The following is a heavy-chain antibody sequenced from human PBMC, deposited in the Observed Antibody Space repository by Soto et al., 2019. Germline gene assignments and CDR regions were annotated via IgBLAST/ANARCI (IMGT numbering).Heavy chain of an antibody. J-gene: IGHJ6*02. D-gene: IGHD5-12*01. CDR3: ARDFMVAHTSPYYYYYGMDV. Sequence: SETLSLTCTVSGGSISSYYWSWIRQPPGKGLEWIGYIYYSGSTNYNPSLKSRVTISVDTSKNQFSLKLSSVTAADTAVYYCARDFMVAHTSPYYYYYGMDVWGQGTTVTVSS. CDR2: IYYSGST. CDR1: GGSISSYY. V-gene: IGHV4-59*01.